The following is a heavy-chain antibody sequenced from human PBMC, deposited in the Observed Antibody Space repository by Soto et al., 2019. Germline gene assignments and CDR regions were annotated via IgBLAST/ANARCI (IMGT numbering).Heavy chain of an antibody. J-gene: IGHJ4*02. CDR2: IWYDGSNK. CDR1: GFTFSSYG. V-gene: IGHV3-33*01. Sequence: PGGSLRLSCAASGFTFSSYGMHWVRQAPGKGLEWVAVIWYDGSNKYYADSVKGRFTISRDNSKNTLYLQMNSLRAEDTAVYYCARVKENEWPFDYWGQGTLVTVSS. CDR3: ARVKENEWPFDY. D-gene: IGHD3-3*01.